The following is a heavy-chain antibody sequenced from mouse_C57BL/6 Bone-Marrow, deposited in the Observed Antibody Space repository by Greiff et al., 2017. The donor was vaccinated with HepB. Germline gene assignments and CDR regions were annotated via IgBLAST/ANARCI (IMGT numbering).Heavy chain of an antibody. CDR2: IDPEDGET. Sequence: EVKLVESGAELVKPGASVKLSCTASGFNIKDYYMHWVKQRTEQGLEWIGRIDPEDGETKYAPEFQGKATITADTSSNTAYLQLSSLTSEDTAVYYCARGGNYWFAYWGQGTLVTVSA. V-gene: IGHV14-2*01. CDR1: GFNIKDYY. J-gene: IGHJ3*01. D-gene: IGHD2-1*01. CDR3: ARGGNYWFAY.